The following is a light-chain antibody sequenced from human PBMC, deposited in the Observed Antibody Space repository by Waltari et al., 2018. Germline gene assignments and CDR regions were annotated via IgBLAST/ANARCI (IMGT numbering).Light chain of an antibody. CDR3: SSYAGSNNYV. CDR2: EVS. J-gene: IGLJ1*01. V-gene: IGLV2-8*01. CDR1: SSDVGGYNY. Sequence: QSALTQPPSASGSPGQSVTISCTGTSSDVGGYNYVSWYQQHPGKAPKLMIYEVSKRPSGVPDRGSGSKSGNTASLTVSGRQAEDEADYYCSSYAGSNNYVFGTGTKVTVL.